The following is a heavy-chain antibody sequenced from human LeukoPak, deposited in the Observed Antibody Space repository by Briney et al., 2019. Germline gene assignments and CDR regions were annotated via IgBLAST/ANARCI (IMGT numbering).Heavy chain of an antibody. V-gene: IGHV3-7*01. D-gene: IGHD3-10*01. CDR3: ARGFGELPYDVFDY. CDR1: GFTFSSYW. J-gene: IGHJ4*02. CDR2: IKQDGSEK. Sequence: HPGGSLRLSCAASGFTFSSYWMSWVRQAPGKGLEWVANIKQDGSEKYYVDSVKGRFTISRDNAKNSLYLQMNSLRAEDTAVYYCARGFGELPYDVFDYWGQGTLVTVSS.